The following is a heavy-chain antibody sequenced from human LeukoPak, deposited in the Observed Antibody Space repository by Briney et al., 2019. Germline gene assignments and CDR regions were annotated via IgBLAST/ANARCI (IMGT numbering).Heavy chain of an antibody. CDR2: IYYSGST. CDR1: GGSISSYY. J-gene: IGHJ4*02. V-gene: IGHV4-59*08. CDR3: ARHSLYYYDSSGYDPFAY. D-gene: IGHD3-22*01. Sequence: SETLSLTCTVSGGSISSYYWSWIRQPPGKGLEWIGYIYYSGSTNYNPSLKSRVTISVDTSKNQFSLKLSSVTAADTAVYYCARHSLYYYDSSGYDPFAYWGQGTLVTVSS.